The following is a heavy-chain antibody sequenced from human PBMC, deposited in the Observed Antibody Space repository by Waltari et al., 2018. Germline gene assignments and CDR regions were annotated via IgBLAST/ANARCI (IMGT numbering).Heavy chain of an antibody. Sequence: QLQLQESGPGLVKPSETLSLTCTVSGGSISSSSYYWGWIRPPPGKGLEWIGSIYYSGSTYYNPSLKSRVTISVDTSKNQFSLKLSSVTAADTAVYYCARGETAAAYNWFNPWGQGTLVTVSS. CDR3: ARGETAAAYNWFNP. V-gene: IGHV4-39*01. J-gene: IGHJ5*02. D-gene: IGHD6-13*01. CDR1: GGSISSSSYY. CDR2: IYYSGST.